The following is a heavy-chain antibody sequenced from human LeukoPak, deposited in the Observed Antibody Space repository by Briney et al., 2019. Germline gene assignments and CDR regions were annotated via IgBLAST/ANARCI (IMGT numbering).Heavy chain of an antibody. V-gene: IGHV3-66*01. Sequence: GGSLRLSCAASGFTFDDYGMSWVRQAPGKGLEWVSVIYSGGSTYYADSVKGRFTISRDNSKNTLYLQMNSLRAEDTAVYYCARIQYGSGSYPFDYWGQGTLVTVSS. D-gene: IGHD3-10*01. CDR2: IYSGGST. CDR1: GFTFDDYG. CDR3: ARIQYGSGSYPFDY. J-gene: IGHJ4*02.